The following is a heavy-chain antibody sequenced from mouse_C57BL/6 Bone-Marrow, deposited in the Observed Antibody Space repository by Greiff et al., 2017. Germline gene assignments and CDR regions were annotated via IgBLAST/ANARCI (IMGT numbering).Heavy chain of an antibody. CDR1: GFTFSDYY. V-gene: IGHV5-12*02. J-gene: IGHJ3*01. CDR3: SRGKCFAY. CDR2: ISNGGGST. Sequence: EVKLEESGGGLVQPGGSLKLSCATSGFTFSDYYMYWVRQTPEKRLEWVAYISNGGGSTYYPDTVKGRFTISRDNAKNTLYLQMSRLKSEDTAMYYCSRGKCFAYWGQGTLVTVSA.